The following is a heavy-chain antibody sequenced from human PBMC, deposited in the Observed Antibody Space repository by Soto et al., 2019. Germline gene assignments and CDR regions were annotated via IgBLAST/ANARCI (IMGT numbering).Heavy chain of an antibody. D-gene: IGHD1-1*01. CDR3: ARGKGMEENYDYYGLDI. CDR1: GYTFSTHA. J-gene: IGHJ6*02. CDR2: INGGTGQT. Sequence: ASVKVSCKASGYTFSTHAMHWVRQAPGQSLEWMGWINGGTGQTKHSHRFQDRVSITRDTSASTAYMELSSLGSEDTAVYYCARGKGMEENYDYYGLDIWGQGTTVTVSS. V-gene: IGHV1-3*01.